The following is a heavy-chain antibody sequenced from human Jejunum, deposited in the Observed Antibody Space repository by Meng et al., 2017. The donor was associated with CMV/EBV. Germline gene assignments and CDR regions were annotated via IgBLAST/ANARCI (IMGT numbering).Heavy chain of an antibody. CDR3: AKGQLFTGAAHFDC. CDR1: GFTFSAYG. CDR2: ISGSGDST. V-gene: IGHV3-23*01. J-gene: IGHJ4*02. D-gene: IGHD6-19*01. Sequence: EVQLLESGGGLVQPGESLRLSCTASGFTFSAYGMSWVRQAPGKGLEWVSSISGSGDSTNYADSVKGRFTISRDNSKNTIYLQVHSLRAEDTALYYCAKGQLFTGAAHFDCWGQGTLVTVSA.